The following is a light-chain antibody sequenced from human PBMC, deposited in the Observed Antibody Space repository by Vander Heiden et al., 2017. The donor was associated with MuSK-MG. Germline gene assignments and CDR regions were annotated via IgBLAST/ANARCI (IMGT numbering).Light chain of an antibody. CDR1: HSISNY. CDR3: QQSYTIPIT. J-gene: IGKJ5*01. CDR2: SAS. Sequence: DFQMTQSPSSLSASVGDRVTITCRASHSISNYLNWYQQKPGKAPKLLIYSASNLQSGVPSRFSGSGSGTDFTLAISRLQPEDFAAYYCQQSYTIPITFGQGTRLEI. V-gene: IGKV1-39*01.